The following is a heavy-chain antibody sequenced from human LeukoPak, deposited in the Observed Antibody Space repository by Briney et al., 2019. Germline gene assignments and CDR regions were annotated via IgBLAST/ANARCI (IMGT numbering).Heavy chain of an antibody. CDR2: INHSGST. V-gene: IGHV4-34*01. CDR3: ARRYSGSYPGAFDI. Sequence: PSETLSLTCAVYGGSFSGYYWSWIRQPPGKGLEWIGEINHSGSTNYNPSLKSRVTISVDTSKNQFSLKLSSVTAADTAVYYCARRYSGSYPGAFDIWGQGTMVTVSS. J-gene: IGHJ3*02. CDR1: GGSFSGYY. D-gene: IGHD1-26*01.